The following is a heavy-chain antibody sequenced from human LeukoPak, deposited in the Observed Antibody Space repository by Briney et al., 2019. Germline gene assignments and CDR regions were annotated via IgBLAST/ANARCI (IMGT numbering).Heavy chain of an antibody. D-gene: IGHD1-1*01. CDR3: AKGEEETGYGMDV. J-gene: IGHJ6*02. CDR1: GFTFSSYG. Sequence: GRSPRLSCAASGFTFSSYGMHWVRQAPGKGLEWVAFISYDGSNKYYADSVKGRFTISRDNSKNTLNLQMNSLRGEDTAVYYCAKGEEETGYGMDVWGQGTTVTVSS. CDR2: ISYDGSNK. V-gene: IGHV3-30*18.